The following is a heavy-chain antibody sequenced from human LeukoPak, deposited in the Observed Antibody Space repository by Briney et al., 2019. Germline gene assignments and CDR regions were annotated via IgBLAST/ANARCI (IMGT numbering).Heavy chain of an antibody. J-gene: IGHJ6*02. CDR2: INHNGNVN. D-gene: IGHD3-3*01. CDR3: VKDRDFWSGLDV. CDR1: GFTFSSYW. V-gene: IGHV3-7*03. Sequence: GGSLRLSCAASGFTFSSYWMNWARQAPGKGLEWVASINHNGNVNYYVDSVKGRFTISRDNAKNSLYLQMNSLKLEDTALYYCVKDRDFWSGLDVWGQGTMVTVS.